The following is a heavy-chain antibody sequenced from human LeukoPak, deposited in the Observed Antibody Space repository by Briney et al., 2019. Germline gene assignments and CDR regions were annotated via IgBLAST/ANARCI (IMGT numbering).Heavy chain of an antibody. J-gene: IGHJ4*02. CDR2: ISAGSSYK. V-gene: IGHV3-11*06. CDR3: ARSGAPTPDY. Sequence: GGSLRLSCTASTFTFSDYDMGWVRQAPGKGLEWVSSISAGSSYKFSADSVQGRFTISRDDAKNSLYLQMNNLRVDDTALYYCARSGAPTPDYWGQGTLVTVSS. CDR1: TFTFSDYD. D-gene: IGHD2-15*01.